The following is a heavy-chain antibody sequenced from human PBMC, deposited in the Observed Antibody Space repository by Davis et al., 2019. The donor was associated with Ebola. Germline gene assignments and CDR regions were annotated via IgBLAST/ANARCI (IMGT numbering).Heavy chain of an antibody. Sequence: GESLKISCTASGFTFGDYAMSWVRQAPGKGLEWVGFIRSKAYGGTTEYAASVKGRFTISRDDSKSIAYLQMNSLKTEDTAVYYCTRSMIVLVPAAVDYWGQGTLVTVSS. D-gene: IGHD2-2*01. CDR2: IRSKAYGGTT. J-gene: IGHJ4*02. V-gene: IGHV3-49*04. CDR1: GFTFGDYA. CDR3: TRSMIVLVPAAVDY.